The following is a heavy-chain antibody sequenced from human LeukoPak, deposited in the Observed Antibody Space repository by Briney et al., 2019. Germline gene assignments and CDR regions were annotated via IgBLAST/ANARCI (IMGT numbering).Heavy chain of an antibody. V-gene: IGHV3-30*03. CDR1: GFTFSSYG. D-gene: IGHD3-16*01. CDR3: ARDYVGEPAHFDY. CDR2: ISYDGSNK. J-gene: IGHJ4*02. Sequence: GSLRLSCAASGFTFSSYGMHWVRQAPGKGLEWVAVISYDGSNKYYADSVKGRFTISRDNSKNTLYLQMNSLRAEDTAVYYCARDYVGEPAHFDYWGQGTLVTVSS.